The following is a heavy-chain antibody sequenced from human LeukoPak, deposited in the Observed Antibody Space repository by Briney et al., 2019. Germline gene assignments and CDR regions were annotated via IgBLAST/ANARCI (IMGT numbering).Heavy chain of an antibody. Sequence: GASVKVSCKASGYTLTDYYIHWVRQAPGQGLGWMGWINSNSGATNYAQKFQGRVTMTRDTSISTAYMELTRLGSDDTAVYYCARDGSLGYWGQGTLVTVSS. J-gene: IGHJ4*02. CDR1: GYTLTDYY. CDR3: ARDGSLGY. CDR2: INSNSGAT. V-gene: IGHV1-2*02. D-gene: IGHD5-12*01.